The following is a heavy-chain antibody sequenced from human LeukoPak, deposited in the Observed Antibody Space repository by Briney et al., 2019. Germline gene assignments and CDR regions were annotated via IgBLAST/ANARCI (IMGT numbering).Heavy chain of an antibody. CDR1: GYSFTSYW. V-gene: IGHV5-51*01. Sequence: GGSLEISCKGSGYSFTSYWIGWVRQMPGKGLEWMGIIYPGDSDTRYSPSFQGQVTISADKSISTAYLQWSSLKASDTAMYYCARLGGYCSSTSCSDAFDIWGQGTMVTVSS. D-gene: IGHD2-2*01. CDR2: IYPGDSDT. J-gene: IGHJ3*02. CDR3: ARLGGYCSSTSCSDAFDI.